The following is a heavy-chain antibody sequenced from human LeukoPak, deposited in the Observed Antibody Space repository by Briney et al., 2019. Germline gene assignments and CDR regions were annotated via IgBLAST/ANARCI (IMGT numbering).Heavy chain of an antibody. J-gene: IGHJ4*02. CDR3: ARDRRFGVPVPLDY. CDR1: GFTFSSYE. Sequence: QTGGSLRLSCAASGFTFSSYEMNWVRQAPGKGLEWVSYISSSGSTIYYADSVKGRFTISRDNAKNSLYLQMNSLRAEDTAVYYCARDRRFGVPVPLDYWGQGTLVTVSS. D-gene: IGHD3-10*01. V-gene: IGHV3-48*03. CDR2: ISSSGSTI.